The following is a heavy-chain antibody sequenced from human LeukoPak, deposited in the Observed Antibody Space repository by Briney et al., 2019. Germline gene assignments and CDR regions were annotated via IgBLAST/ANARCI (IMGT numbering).Heavy chain of an antibody. CDR3: ARQDLDIVVVPAAIDY. CDR1: GGSISSSSYY. V-gene: IGHV4-39*01. CDR2: IYYSGST. J-gene: IGHJ4*02. Sequence: PSETLSLTCTVSGGSISSSSYYWGWIRQPPGKGLEWIGSIYYSGSTYYNPSLKSRVTISVDTSKNQFSLKLSSVTAADTAVYYCARQDLDIVVVPAAIDYWGQGTLVTVSS. D-gene: IGHD2-2*01.